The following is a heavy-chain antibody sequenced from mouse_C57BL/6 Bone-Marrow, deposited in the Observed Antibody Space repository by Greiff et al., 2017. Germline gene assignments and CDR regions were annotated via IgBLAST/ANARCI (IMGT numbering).Heavy chain of an antibody. CDR1: GFTFSSYA. J-gene: IGHJ2*01. CDR2: LSAGGSYT. V-gene: IGHV5-4*03. CDR3: ARGGYFDY. Sequence: DVMLVESGGGLVKPGGSLKLSCAASGFTFSSYAMSWVRQTPEKRLEWVATLSAGGSYTYYPDNVKGRFTISRDNAKNNLYLQMSHLKSEDTAMYYCARGGYFDYWGQGTTLTVSS. D-gene: IGHD1-1*02.